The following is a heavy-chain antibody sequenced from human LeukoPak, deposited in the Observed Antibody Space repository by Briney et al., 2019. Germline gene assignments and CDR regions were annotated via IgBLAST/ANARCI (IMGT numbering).Heavy chain of an antibody. J-gene: IGHJ6*03. CDR2: ISYDGSNK. Sequence: PGGSLRLSCAASGFTFGSYGMHWVRQAPGKGLEWVAVISYDGSNKYYADSVKGRFTISRDNSKNTLYLQMNSLRAEDTAVYYCAKRGYSYGSDYYYMDVWGKGTTVTISS. CDR3: AKRGYSYGSDYYYMDV. CDR1: GFTFGSYG. D-gene: IGHD5-18*01. V-gene: IGHV3-30*18.